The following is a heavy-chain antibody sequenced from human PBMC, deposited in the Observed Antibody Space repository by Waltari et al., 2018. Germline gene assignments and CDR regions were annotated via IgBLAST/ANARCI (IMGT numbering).Heavy chain of an antibody. CDR3: AKTSGGNSWYFDL. V-gene: IGHV3-30*02. CDR2: IRYDGSNK. Sequence: QVQLVESGGGVVQSGGSLRLSCAASGFTFSSYGMHWVRPAPGKGLEWVAFIRYDGSNKYYADSVKGRFTISRDNSKNTLYLQMNSLRAEDTAVYYCAKTSGGNSWYFDLWGRGTLVTVSS. J-gene: IGHJ2*01. CDR1: GFTFSSYG.